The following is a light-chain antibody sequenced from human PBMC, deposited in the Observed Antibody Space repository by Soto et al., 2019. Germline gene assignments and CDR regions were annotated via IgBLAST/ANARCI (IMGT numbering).Light chain of an antibody. CDR3: QQYYDWPRT. Sequence: VMTHSPVTLSVSPGEIVTLSGRASQDVISNLAWYQQKRGHAPRVLIYGASTRATGVPDRFSGSGSGTAFTLTITSLQSEDSAVYYCQQYYDWPRTFGQGTKVDIK. CDR2: GAS. J-gene: IGKJ1*01. CDR1: QDVISN. V-gene: IGKV3-15*01.